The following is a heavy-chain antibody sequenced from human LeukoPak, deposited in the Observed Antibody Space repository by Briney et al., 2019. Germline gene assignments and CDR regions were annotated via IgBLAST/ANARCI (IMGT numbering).Heavy chain of an antibody. CDR1: GFAFNGYY. Sequence: GGSLRLSCAASGFAFNGYYMSWVRQAPGKGLEWVANINRDGSDKYYVDSVKGRFTISRDNAKKSVYLQMNSLRAEDTAIYYCAKDGDGYSEHPYDYWGQGTLVTVSP. D-gene: IGHD5-24*01. CDR2: INRDGSDK. J-gene: IGHJ4*02. V-gene: IGHV3-7*01. CDR3: AKDGDGYSEHPYDY.